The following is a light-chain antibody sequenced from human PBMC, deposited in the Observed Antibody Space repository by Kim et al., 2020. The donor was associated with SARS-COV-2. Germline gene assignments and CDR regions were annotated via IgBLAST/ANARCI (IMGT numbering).Light chain of an antibody. CDR2: YDS. CDR1: HIESKS. J-gene: IGLJ3*02. Sequence: PGKPARITRGGKHIESKSVHLDQLKSGQAPVMVIYYDSDRPSGIHERFSGSNSGNTATLTICRVEAGDEAGYCCHVWDSSSDLRVFCGGTQLTVL. V-gene: IGLV3-21*04. CDR3: HVWDSSSDLRV.